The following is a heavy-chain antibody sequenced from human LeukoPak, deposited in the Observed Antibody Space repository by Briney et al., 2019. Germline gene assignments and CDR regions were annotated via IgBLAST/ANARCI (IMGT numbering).Heavy chain of an antibody. Sequence: NPSETLSLTCTVSGGSISSYYWSWIRQPPGKGLEWIGYIYYSGSTNYNPSLKSRVTISVDTSKNQFSLKLSSVTAADTAVYYCARQYSYGYNWFDPWGQGTLVTVSS. CDR3: ARQYSYGYNWFDP. CDR2: IYYSGST. D-gene: IGHD5-18*01. CDR1: GGSISSYY. J-gene: IGHJ5*02. V-gene: IGHV4-59*08.